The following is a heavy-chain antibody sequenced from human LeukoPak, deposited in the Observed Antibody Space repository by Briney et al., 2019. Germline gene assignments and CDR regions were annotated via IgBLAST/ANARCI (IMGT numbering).Heavy chain of an antibody. Sequence: GGSLRLSCAASGFTFSSYEMNWVRQAPGKGLEWVSYISSSGSTIYYADSVKGRFTISRDNAKNSLYLQMNSLRAEDTAVYYCARDRPTVAGSHLKQFDYWGQGTLVTVSS. V-gene: IGHV3-48*03. CDR1: GFTFSSYE. CDR3: ARDRPTVAGSHLKQFDY. J-gene: IGHJ4*02. D-gene: IGHD6-19*01. CDR2: ISSSGSTI.